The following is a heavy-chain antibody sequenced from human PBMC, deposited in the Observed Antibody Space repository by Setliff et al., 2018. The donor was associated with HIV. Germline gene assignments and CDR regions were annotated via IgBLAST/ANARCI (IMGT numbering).Heavy chain of an antibody. Sequence: SETLSLTCTVTGYSISSGYYWAWIRQPPGKGLEWSGYIYHAGNTYYNPSLKSRVTISVDKSKNQISLRLKSLTAADTAVYYCARGTTLNVVPDAFDIWGQGTMVTVSS. J-gene: IGHJ3*02. CDR1: GYSISSGYY. D-gene: IGHD4-17*01. V-gene: IGHV4-38-2*02. CDR3: ARGTTLNVVPDAFDI. CDR2: IYHAGNT.